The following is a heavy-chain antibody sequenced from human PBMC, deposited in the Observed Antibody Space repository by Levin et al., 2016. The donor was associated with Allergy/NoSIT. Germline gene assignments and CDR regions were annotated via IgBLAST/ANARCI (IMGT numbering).Heavy chain of an antibody. CDR2: IDPGDSDT. CDR3: AKSQTYQLFYYGMDV. V-gene: IGHV5-51*01. J-gene: IGHJ6*02. D-gene: IGHD3-16*01. Sequence: VRQMPGKGLEWMGIIDPGDSDTRYSPSFQGQVTISADKSISTAYLQWSSLKASDTAIYYCAKSQTYQLFYYGMDVWGQGTTVTVSS.